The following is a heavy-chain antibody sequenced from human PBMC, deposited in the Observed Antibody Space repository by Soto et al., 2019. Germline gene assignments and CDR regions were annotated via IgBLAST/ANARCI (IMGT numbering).Heavy chain of an antibody. CDR1: GFTFSSYA. J-gene: IGHJ4*02. V-gene: IGHV3-23*01. CDR3: AKSGLYCGDDCYFPYYFDY. Sequence: GGSLRLSCAASGFTFSSYAMTWVRQAPGKGLEWVSGISGSGGSTYYADSVKGRFTISRDKSKNTLYLQMNSLRAEDTAVYYCAKSGLYCGDDCYFPYYFDYWGQGTLVTVSS. D-gene: IGHD2-21*02. CDR2: ISGSGGST.